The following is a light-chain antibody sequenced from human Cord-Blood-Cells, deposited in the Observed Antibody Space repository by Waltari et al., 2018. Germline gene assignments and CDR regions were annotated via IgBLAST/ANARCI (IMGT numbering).Light chain of an antibody. V-gene: IGLV2-11*01. CDR2: AVS. CDR3: CSYAGSYTWV. CDR1: SSDVGGYNY. J-gene: IGLJ3*02. Sequence: QSALTQPRSVSGSPGQSVTISCTGTSSDVGGYNYVSWYQQHPGKAPKLMIYAVSKRPSGVPDRFSGSMSGNPASLTISGLPAEDEADYYCCSYAGSYTWVFGGGTKLTVL.